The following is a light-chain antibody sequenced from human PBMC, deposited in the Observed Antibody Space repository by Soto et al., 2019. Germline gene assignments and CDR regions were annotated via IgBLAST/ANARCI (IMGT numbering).Light chain of an antibody. J-gene: IGLJ3*02. Sequence: QSVLTQPASVSGSPGQSVTISCTGTSSDVGGYKYVSWYQQDPGKAPKLIIYEVSNRPSGVSNRFSGSKSGNTASLTISGLQAEDEADYYCSSYTSSTTWVFGGGTKVTVL. CDR2: EVS. CDR3: SSYTSSTTWV. CDR1: SSDVGGYKY. V-gene: IGLV2-14*01.